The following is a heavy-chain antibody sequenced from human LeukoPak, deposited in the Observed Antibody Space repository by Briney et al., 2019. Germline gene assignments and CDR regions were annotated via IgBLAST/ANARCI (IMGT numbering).Heavy chain of an antibody. D-gene: IGHD1-1*01. CDR3: AREGTGTTYGFDY. V-gene: IGHV1-2*02. CDR2: INPNSGGT. CDR1: GGTFSSYA. J-gene: IGHJ4*02. Sequence: GASVKVSCKASGGTFSSYAISWVRQAPGQGLEWMGWINPNSGGTNYAQKFQGRVTMTRDTSISTAYMELSRLRSDDTAVYYCAREGTGTTYGFDYWGQGTLVTVSS.